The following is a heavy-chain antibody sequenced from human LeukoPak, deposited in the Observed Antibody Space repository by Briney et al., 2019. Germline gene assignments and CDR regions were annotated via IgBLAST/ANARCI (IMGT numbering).Heavy chain of an antibody. D-gene: IGHD6-19*01. Sequence: SKTLSLTCTVSGGSISSYYWSWIRQPPGKGLEWIGYIYYTGSTNYNPSLKSRVTISVDTSKNQFSLKLSSVTAADTAVYYCAREGVAGTEIDYWGQGTLVTVSS. J-gene: IGHJ4*02. CDR2: IYYTGST. CDR1: GGSISSYY. V-gene: IGHV4-59*01. CDR3: AREGVAGTEIDY.